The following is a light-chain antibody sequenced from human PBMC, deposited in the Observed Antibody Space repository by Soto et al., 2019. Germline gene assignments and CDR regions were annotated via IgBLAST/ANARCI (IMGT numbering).Light chain of an antibody. Sequence: QSVLTQPPSASGTPGQRVTISCSGSSSNIGRNTVNWYQHLPGTAPKLLIYTNNQRPSGVPDRFSGSKSGTSASLAISGLQPEDEADYYCAAWDDSLNAVVFGGGTKLTVL. CDR3: AAWDDSLNAVV. CDR1: SSNIGRNT. J-gene: IGLJ2*01. V-gene: IGLV1-44*01. CDR2: TNN.